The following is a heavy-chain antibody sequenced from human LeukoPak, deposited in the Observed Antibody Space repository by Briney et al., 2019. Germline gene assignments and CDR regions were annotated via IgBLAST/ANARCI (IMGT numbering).Heavy chain of an antibody. J-gene: IGHJ4*02. D-gene: IGHD5-18*01. V-gene: IGHV1-2*06. CDR2: INPNSGTT. CDR1: GYTFTGYY. Sequence: ASVKVSCKASGYTFTGYYIHWVRQAPGQGLEWMGRINPNSGTTNYAQKFQDRVTMTRDTSISTAYMELSTLRSDDTAVYYCARGRGYSYGYADYWGQGTLVTVSS. CDR3: ARGRGYSYGYADY.